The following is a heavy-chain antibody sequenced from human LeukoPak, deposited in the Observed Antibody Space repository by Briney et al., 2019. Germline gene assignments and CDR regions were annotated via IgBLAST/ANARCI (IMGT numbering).Heavy chain of an antibody. CDR1: GYTFTGYY. CDR3: AREAYASGSFRTDYYYMDV. J-gene: IGHJ6*03. CDR2: ISPTNGGT. Sequence: GASVKVSCKASGYTFTGYYMHWVRQAPGQGLEWMGWISPTNGGTNYAQKFQGRVTMTRDTSISTAYMELSRLRSDDTAVYYCAREAYASGSFRTDYYYMDVWGKGTTVTISS. V-gene: IGHV1-2*02. D-gene: IGHD3-10*01.